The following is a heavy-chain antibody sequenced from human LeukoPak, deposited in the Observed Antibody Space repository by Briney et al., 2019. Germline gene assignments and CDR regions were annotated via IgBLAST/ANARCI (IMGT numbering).Heavy chain of an antibody. CDR1: TFTFSHYA. J-gene: IGHJ4*02. CDR3: ARGKVISGAH. CDR2: ITYDGSNK. V-gene: IGHV3-30-3*01. Sequence: GRSLRLSCVASTFTFSHYAMHWVRQAPGKGLEWVAVITYDGSNKYYADSVKGRFTISRDNSKNTLYLQMNSLRPEDTAVYYCARGKVISGAHWGQGTLVTVSS.